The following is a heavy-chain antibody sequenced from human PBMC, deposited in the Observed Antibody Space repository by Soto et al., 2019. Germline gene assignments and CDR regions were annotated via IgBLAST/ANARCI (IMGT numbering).Heavy chain of an antibody. Sequence: ASVKVSCKASGYTFTSYYMHWVRQAPGQGLEWMGIINPSGGSTSYAQKFQGRVTMTRDTSTSTVYMELSSLRSEDTAVYYCARGSPTIFGVVTLGGMDVWGQGTTVTVSS. CDR2: INPSGGST. V-gene: IGHV1-46*01. J-gene: IGHJ6*02. CDR3: ARGSPTIFGVVTLGGMDV. D-gene: IGHD3-3*01. CDR1: GYTFTSYY.